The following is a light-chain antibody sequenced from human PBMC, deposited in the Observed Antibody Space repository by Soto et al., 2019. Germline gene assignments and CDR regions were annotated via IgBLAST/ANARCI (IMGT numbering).Light chain of an antibody. CDR3: RHYINSQWT. J-gene: IGKJ1*01. CDR1: QSVSSTY. V-gene: IGKV3-20*01. Sequence: EIVLTQSPGTLSLSPGERATLSCRPSQSVSSTYLDWYQQKPGQAPRLLIYAASSRATDIPDRFSGGASATDFTLTISRLEPEDFAVYYCRHYINSQWTFGQGTKVELK. CDR2: AAS.